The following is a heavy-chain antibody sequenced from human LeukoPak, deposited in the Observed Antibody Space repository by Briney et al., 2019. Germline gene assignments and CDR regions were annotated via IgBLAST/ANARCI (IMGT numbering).Heavy chain of an antibody. V-gene: IGHV1-2*06. CDR3: ARGAGEIQLWSAHWYFDL. CDR2: INPNSGGT. D-gene: IGHD5-18*01. CDR1: GYTFTGYY. J-gene: IGHJ2*01. Sequence: ASVKVSCKASGYTFTGYYMHWVRQAPGQGLEWMGRINPNSGGTNYAQKFQGRVTMTRDTSISTAYMELSRLRSDDTAVYYCARGAGEIQLWSAHWYFDLWGRGTLVTVSS.